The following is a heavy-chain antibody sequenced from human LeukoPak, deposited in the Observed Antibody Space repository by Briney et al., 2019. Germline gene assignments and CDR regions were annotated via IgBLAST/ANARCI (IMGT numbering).Heavy chain of an antibody. D-gene: IGHD2-15*01. Sequence: SETLSLTCAVYGGSFSGYYWSWIRQPPGEGLEWIGEINHGGGTNYNPSLKSRVTISVDTSKNQFSLKLSSVTAADTAVYYCARTLHCSGGSCYFGDFDYWGQGTLVTVSS. CDR1: GGSFSGYY. V-gene: IGHV4-34*01. CDR2: INHGGGT. J-gene: IGHJ4*02. CDR3: ARTLHCSGGSCYFGDFDY.